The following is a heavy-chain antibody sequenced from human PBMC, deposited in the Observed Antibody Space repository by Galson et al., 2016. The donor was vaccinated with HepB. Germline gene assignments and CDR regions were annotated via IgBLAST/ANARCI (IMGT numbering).Heavy chain of an antibody. D-gene: IGHD3-10*01. CDR2: IXQEXXEE. CDR3: ARRRGSGXXDY. CDR1: GFTLSSYW. V-gene: IGHV3-7*05. Sequence: SLRLSCAASGFTLSSYWMSWVRQAPGKGLGXVANIXQEXXEEXXXDSXXGRFXXSRDNPKNSLXLXMNXXRAEDTAVYYCARRRGSGXXDYWXQGTWXPS. J-gene: IGHJ4*02.